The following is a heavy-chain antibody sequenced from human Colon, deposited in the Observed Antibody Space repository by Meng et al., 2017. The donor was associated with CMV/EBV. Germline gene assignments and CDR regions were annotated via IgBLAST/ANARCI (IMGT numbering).Heavy chain of an antibody. CDR3: ARDGTVYGI. Sequence: GGSLRLSCAASGFTFSSYSMNWVRQAPGKGLEWIASISTASTYIYYAESLKGRFTISRDNAKDSLDLHMNSLSAEDTAVYYCARDGTVYGIWGQGTLVTVSS. CDR2: ISTASTYI. D-gene: IGHD1-26*01. CDR1: GFTFSSYS. J-gene: IGHJ4*02. V-gene: IGHV3-21*01.